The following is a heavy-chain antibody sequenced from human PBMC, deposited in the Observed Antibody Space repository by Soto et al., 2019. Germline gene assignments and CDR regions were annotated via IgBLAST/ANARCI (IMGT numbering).Heavy chain of an antibody. D-gene: IGHD6-13*01. CDR2: MNPNSGNT. Sequence: QVQLAQSGAEVKQPGASVKVSCKASGYTFTSYDINWLRQATGQGLGWMGWMNPNSGNTGYAQKFQGRVTMTRNTSVSTAYMELSSLRSGDPAVYYCAKGPGSWYYCYMGVWGKGTTVTVS. V-gene: IGHV1-8*01. CDR3: AKGPGSWYYCYMGV. J-gene: IGHJ6*03. CDR1: GYTFTSYD.